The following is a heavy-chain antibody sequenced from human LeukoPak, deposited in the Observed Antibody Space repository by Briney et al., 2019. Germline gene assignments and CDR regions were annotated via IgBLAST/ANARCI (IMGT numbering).Heavy chain of an antibody. Sequence: GGSLRLSCAASGFTFSSYAMHWVRQAPGKGLEWVAVISYDGSNKYYADSVKGRFTISRDNSKNTLYLQMNSLRAEDTAVYYCARDKGVGGGCYSGWCNWFDPWGQGTLVTVSS. V-gene: IGHV3-30-3*01. CDR1: GFTFSSYA. CDR2: ISYDGSNK. J-gene: IGHJ5*02. CDR3: ARDKGVGGGCYSGWCNWFDP. D-gene: IGHD2-21*02.